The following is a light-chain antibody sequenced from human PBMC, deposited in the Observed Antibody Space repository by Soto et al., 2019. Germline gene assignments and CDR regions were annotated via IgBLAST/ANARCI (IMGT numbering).Light chain of an antibody. CDR3: QQYNNWPWT. CDR1: QSMGSN. Sequence: EIVMTQSPATMSVSPGERATLSCRASQSMGSNVAWYQQKPGQAPRLLIYGASKRATGFPARFSGSGSGTDFTLTISSLQSEDFAVYYCQQYNNWPWTFGQGTKVDIK. J-gene: IGKJ1*01. CDR2: GAS. V-gene: IGKV3-15*01.